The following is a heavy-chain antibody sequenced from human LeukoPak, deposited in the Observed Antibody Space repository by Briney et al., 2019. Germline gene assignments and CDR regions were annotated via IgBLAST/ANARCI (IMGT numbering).Heavy chain of an antibody. CDR1: GFTFSSYD. CDR3: AIHGIAVAGTEY. CDR2: ISGSGGST. Sequence: GGSLRLSCAASGFTFSSYDMSWVRQAPGKGLEWVSAISGSGGSTYYADSVKGRFTISRDNSKNTLYLQMNSLRAEDTAVYYCAIHGIAVAGTEYWGQGTLVTVSS. D-gene: IGHD6-19*01. J-gene: IGHJ4*02. V-gene: IGHV3-23*01.